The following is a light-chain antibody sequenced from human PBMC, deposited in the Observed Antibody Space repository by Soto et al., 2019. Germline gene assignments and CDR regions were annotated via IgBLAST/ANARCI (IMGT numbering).Light chain of an antibody. Sequence: DIQMTQSPSTLSASVGDRVTITCRASQSVRNWLAWYQQKPGIAPKLLICKASSSESGVPSRFSGSGSGTEFTLTISSLQPDDFATYYCQQYNSYPWTFGQGTKVEI. V-gene: IGKV1-5*03. CDR3: QQYNSYPWT. CDR1: QSVRNW. J-gene: IGKJ1*01. CDR2: KAS.